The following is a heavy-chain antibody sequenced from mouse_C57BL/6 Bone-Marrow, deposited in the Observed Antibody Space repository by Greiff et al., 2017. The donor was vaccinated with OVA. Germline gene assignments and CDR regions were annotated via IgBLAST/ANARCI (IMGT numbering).Heavy chain of an antibody. CDR2: IDPENGDT. Sequence: EVQLRQSGAELVRPGASVKLSCTASGFNIKDDYMHWVKQRPEQGLEWIGWIDPENGDTEYASKFQGKATITADTSSNTAYLQLSSLTSEDTAVYYCTPYYYGSSSDYWGQGTTLTVSS. CDR3: TPYYYGSSSDY. CDR1: GFNIKDDY. J-gene: IGHJ2*01. V-gene: IGHV14-4*01. D-gene: IGHD1-1*01.